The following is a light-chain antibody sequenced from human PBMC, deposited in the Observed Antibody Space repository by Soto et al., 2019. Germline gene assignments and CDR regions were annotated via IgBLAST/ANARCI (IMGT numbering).Light chain of an antibody. CDR3: QQHNDWPT. CDR1: QSVGSTY. V-gene: IGKV3D-20*02. Sequence: EIVLTQSPGTLSLSPGQRAPLSCRASQSVGSTYLAWYHHKPGQAPRLLIYGASSRATGIPDRFSGSGSGTDFTLTISSVESEDFAIYYCQQHNDWPTFGQGTRLEI. J-gene: IGKJ5*01. CDR2: GAS.